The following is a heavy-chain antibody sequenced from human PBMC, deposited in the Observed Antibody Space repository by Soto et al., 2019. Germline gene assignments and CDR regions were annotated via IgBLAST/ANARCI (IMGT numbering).Heavy chain of an antibody. V-gene: IGHV4-61*03. Sequence: QVQLQESGPGLVKPSETLSLTCSVSGGSVSNASFYCTWIRQARGTGLEYIGYIFYTGGTNYNPSLSSRVTISLDTSKYHFSLKLNSMTAADTAVYYCVRVLDSSWYADLWGRGTLVTVSS. J-gene: IGHJ2*01. CDR3: VRVLDSSWYADL. CDR2: IFYTGGT. D-gene: IGHD3-22*01. CDR1: GGSVSNASFY.